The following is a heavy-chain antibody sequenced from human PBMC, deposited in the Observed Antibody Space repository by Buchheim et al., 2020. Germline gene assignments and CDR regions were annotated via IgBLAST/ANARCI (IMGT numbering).Heavy chain of an antibody. CDR2: ISYDGSNK. V-gene: IGHV3-30*01. CDR1: GFTFSSYA. CDR3: ARGSGSGSYSY. J-gene: IGHJ4*02. Sequence: QVQLVESGGGVVQPGRSLRLSCAASGFTFSSYAMHWVRQAPGKGLEWVAYISYDGSNKYYADSVKGRFTISRDNSKNTLYLQMNSLRAGDTAVYYCARGSGSGSYSYWGQGTL. D-gene: IGHD3-10*01.